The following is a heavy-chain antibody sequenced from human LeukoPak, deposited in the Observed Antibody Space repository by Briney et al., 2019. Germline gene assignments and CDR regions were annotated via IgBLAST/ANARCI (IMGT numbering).Heavy chain of an antibody. Sequence: GGSLRLSCAASGFTFSSYSMNWVRQAPGKGLEWVSYISSSSSTMYYADSVKGRFTISRDNAKNSLHLQMNSLRAEDTAVYYCARDDAGGNSWYGGCWGQGTLVTVSS. V-gene: IGHV3-48*01. D-gene: IGHD6-13*01. CDR2: ISSSSSTM. CDR3: ARDDAGGNSWYGGC. CDR1: GFTFSSYS. J-gene: IGHJ4*02.